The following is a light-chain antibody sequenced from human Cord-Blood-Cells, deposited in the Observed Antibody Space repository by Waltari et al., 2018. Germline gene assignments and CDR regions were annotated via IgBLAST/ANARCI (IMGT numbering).Light chain of an antibody. CDR3: CSYAGSHTWV. CDR2: DVS. V-gene: IGLV2-11*01. J-gene: IGLJ3*02. CDR1: SSDAGGYTY. Sequence: QSALTQPRSVSGSPGQSVTISCTGTSSDAGGYTYVSWYQQHPGKAPKLMIYDVSKRPAGVPDRFSGSKSGNTASLTISGLQAEDEADYYCCSYAGSHTWVFGGGTKLTVL.